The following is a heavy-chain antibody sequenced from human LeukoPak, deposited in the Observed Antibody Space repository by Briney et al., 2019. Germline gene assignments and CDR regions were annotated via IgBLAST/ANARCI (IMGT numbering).Heavy chain of an antibody. CDR2: IYYSGST. J-gene: IGHJ4*02. CDR1: GGSISSYY. Sequence: PSETLSLTCTVSGGSISSYYCSWIRQPPGKGLEWIGYIYYSGSTNYNPSLKSRVTISVDTSKNQFSLKLSSVTAADTAVYYCARDRSSWYYWGQGTLVTVSS. V-gene: IGHV4-59*01. D-gene: IGHD6-13*01. CDR3: ARDRSSWYY.